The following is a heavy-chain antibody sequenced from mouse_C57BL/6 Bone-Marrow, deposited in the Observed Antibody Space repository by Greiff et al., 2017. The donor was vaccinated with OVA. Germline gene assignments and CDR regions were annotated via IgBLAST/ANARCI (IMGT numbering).Heavy chain of an antibody. CDR1: GFNIKDDY. V-gene: IGHV14-4*01. CDR2: IDPENGDT. Sequence: VQLQQSGAELVRPGASVKLSCTASGFNIKDDYMHWVKQRPEQGLEWIGWIDPENGDTEYASKFQGKATITADTSSNTAYLQLSSLTSEDTAVYYCATGNYCGSKDYWGQGTTLTVSS. J-gene: IGHJ2*01. CDR3: ATGNYCGSKDY. D-gene: IGHD1-1*01.